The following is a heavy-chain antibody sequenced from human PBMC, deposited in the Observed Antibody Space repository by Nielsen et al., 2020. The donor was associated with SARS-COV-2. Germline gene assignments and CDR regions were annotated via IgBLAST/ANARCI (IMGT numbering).Heavy chain of an antibody. Sequence: GESLKISCAVSGFTCSVYGMHWVRQAPGKGLEWVAVISYDGSNKYYADSVKGRFTISRDNSKNTLYLQMNSLRAEDTAVYYCAREHYGDAHRDDYFDYWGQGTLVTVSS. D-gene: IGHD4-17*01. V-gene: IGHV3-30*03. CDR1: GFTCSVYG. J-gene: IGHJ4*02. CDR3: AREHYGDAHRDDYFDY. CDR2: ISYDGSNK.